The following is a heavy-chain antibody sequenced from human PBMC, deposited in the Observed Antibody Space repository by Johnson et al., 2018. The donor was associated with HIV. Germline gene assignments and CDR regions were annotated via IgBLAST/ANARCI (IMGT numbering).Heavy chain of an antibody. CDR2: ILYDGSNK. Sequence: QVQLVESGGGVVQPGRSLRLSCAASGFTFSTSGMHWVRQAPGKGMEWVAVILYDGSNKYYADSVKGRFTISRDNSKNTMYLQMNSLRAEDTAVYYCASEGAFCGGDCPYAFDIWGQGTMVTVSS. D-gene: IGHD2-21*02. V-gene: IGHV3-30*03. CDR1: GFTFSTSG. CDR3: ASEGAFCGGDCPYAFDI. J-gene: IGHJ3*02.